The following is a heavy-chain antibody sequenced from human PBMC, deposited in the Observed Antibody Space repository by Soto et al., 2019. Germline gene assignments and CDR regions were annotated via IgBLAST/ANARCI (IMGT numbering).Heavy chain of an antibody. V-gene: IGHV3-66*01. CDR1: GFTVCSNY. J-gene: IGHJ5*02. CDR3: ARSLSAPGAFGSS. D-gene: IGHD6-13*01. CDR2: IYNSGNT. Sequence: GGSLRLSCAASGFTVCSNYMSWVRQAPGKGLEWVSVIYNSGNTYYADSVQGRFTISRDNSKNTLFLQMDSLRAEDTAVYYCARSLSAPGAFGSSWGQGTLVTVSS.